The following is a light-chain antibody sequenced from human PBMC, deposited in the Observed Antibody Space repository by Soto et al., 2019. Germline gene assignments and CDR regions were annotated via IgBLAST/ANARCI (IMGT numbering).Light chain of an antibody. V-gene: IGLV2-8*01. Sequence: QSVLTQPPSASGSPGQSVTISCTGTSSDVGTYNYVSWYQQYPGKAPKLMIYEVNKRPSGVPDRFSGSKSGNTASLTVSGLQAEDEADYYCSSFAGSNNLGVFGTGTKVTVL. CDR1: SSDVGTYNY. J-gene: IGLJ1*01. CDR2: EVN. CDR3: SSFAGSNNLGV.